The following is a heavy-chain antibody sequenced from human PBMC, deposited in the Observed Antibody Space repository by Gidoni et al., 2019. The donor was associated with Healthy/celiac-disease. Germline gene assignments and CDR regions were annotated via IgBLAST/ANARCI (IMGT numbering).Heavy chain of an antibody. CDR1: GYTFTSYY. D-gene: IGHD6-13*01. CDR3: ARAHIAAGYFDY. Sequence: QVQLVQSGAEVKKPGAAVKVSCKASGYTFTSYYMHWVRQAPGQGLEWMGIINPSGGSTSYAQKFQGRVTMTRDTSTSTVYMELSSLRSEDTAVYYCARAHIAAGYFDYWGQGTRVTVSS. V-gene: IGHV1-46*01. J-gene: IGHJ4*02. CDR2: INPSGGST.